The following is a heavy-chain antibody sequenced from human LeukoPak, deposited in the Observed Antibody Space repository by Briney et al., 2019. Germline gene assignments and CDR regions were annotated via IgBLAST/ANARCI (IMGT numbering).Heavy chain of an antibody. V-gene: IGHV4-59*01. CDR1: GGSISSYY. J-gene: IGHJ3*02. D-gene: IGHD4-23*01. CDR3: ASMVVTRRDAFDI. CDR2: IYYSGST. Sequence: SETLSLTCTVSGGSISSYYWGWIRQPPGKGLEWIGYIYYSGSTNYNPSLKSRVTISVDTSKNQFSLKLSSVTAADTAVYYCASMVVTRRDAFDIWGQGTMVTVSS.